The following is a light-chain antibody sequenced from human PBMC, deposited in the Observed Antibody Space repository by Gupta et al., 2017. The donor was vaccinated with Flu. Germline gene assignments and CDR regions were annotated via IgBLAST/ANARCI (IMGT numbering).Light chain of an antibody. CDR2: DVS. Sequence: QSALTQPGPVSGSPGQSVPISCTGTSSDVGGYNYVSWYQQHPGKAPKLMIYDVSKRPSGVPDRFSGSKSGNTASLTISGLQAEDEADYYCCSYAGSYTFYVFGTGTKVTVL. CDR3: CSYAGSYTFYV. J-gene: IGLJ1*01. V-gene: IGLV2-11*01. CDR1: SSDVGGYNY.